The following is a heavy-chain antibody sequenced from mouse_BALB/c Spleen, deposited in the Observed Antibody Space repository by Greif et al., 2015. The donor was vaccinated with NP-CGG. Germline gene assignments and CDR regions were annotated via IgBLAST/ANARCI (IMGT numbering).Heavy chain of an antibody. CDR1: GFNIKDTY. Sequence: VQLQQSGAELVKPGASVKLSCTASGFNIKDTYMHWVKQRPEQGLEWIGRIDPANGNTKYDPKFQGKATITADTSSTTAYLQLSGLTSEDTAVYYCARARPYYATDYWGQGTSVTVSS. CDR3: ARARPYYATDY. J-gene: IGHJ4*01. CDR2: IDPANGNT. V-gene: IGHV14-3*02. D-gene: IGHD3-1*01.